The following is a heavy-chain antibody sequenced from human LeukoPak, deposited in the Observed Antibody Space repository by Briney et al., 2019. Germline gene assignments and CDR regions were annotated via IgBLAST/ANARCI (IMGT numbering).Heavy chain of an antibody. CDR1: GFTFNRYG. J-gene: IGHJ4*02. Sequence: GGSLRLSCAASGFTFNRYGMHWVRQAPGKGLEWVAIISYDGSNKYYADSVRGRFTISRDNSKNTLYLQMNSLRAEDTAVYYCAKDPNYGDYLDYWGQGTLVTVSS. CDR2: ISYDGSNK. V-gene: IGHV3-30*18. CDR3: AKDPNYGDYLDY. D-gene: IGHD4-17*01.